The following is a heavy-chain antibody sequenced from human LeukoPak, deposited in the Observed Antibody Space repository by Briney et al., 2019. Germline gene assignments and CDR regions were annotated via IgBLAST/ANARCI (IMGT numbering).Heavy chain of an antibody. CDR1: GFTFSSNA. Sequence: GGSLRLSCAASGFTFSSNAMIWVRQAPGKGLEWVSSIGYNGAWTHYADSVKGRFTISRDNAKNSLYLQMNSLRAEDTAVYYCARSRGYPLRFDYWGQGTLVTVSS. D-gene: IGHD5-12*01. V-gene: IGHV3-21*01. CDR2: IGYNGAWT. CDR3: ARSRGYPLRFDY. J-gene: IGHJ4*02.